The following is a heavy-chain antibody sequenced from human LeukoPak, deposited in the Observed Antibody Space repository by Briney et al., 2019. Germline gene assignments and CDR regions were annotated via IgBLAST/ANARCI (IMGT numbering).Heavy chain of an antibody. Sequence: GRSLRLSCAAYGFTFSIYGMHWVRQAPGKGLEWVAVIWYDGSNKYYADSVKGRFTISRDNSKNTLYLQMNSLRAEDTAVYYCAATDSSSWYPGYGMDVWGQGTTVTVSS. CDR1: GFTFSIYG. CDR2: IWYDGSNK. V-gene: IGHV3-33*01. J-gene: IGHJ6*02. D-gene: IGHD6-13*01. CDR3: AATDSSSWYPGYGMDV.